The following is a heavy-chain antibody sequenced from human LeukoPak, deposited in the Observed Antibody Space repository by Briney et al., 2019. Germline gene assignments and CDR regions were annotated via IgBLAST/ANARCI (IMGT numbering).Heavy chain of an antibody. Sequence: PGRSLRLSCAGSGFTFSNYWAHWVRHAPGKGLVWVSRINTDGSRTDYADFVKGRFTIPRDDAKNTLYLQMNSLSAEDTAMYYCSRSMRGRRERWGQGTLVTVSS. CDR1: GFTFSNYW. V-gene: IGHV3-74*01. D-gene: IGHD3-16*01. CDR3: SRSMRGRRER. J-gene: IGHJ4*02. CDR2: INTDGSRT.